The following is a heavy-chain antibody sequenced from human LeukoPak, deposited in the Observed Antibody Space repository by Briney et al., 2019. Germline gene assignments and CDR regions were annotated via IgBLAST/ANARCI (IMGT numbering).Heavy chain of an antibody. CDR3: ARETTHPPYYYYGMDV. CDR1: GFTFSDFA. Sequence: GGSLRLSCAASGFTFSDFAMSWVRQAPGKGLEWVSGMSASGSHTHSADFVKGRFTISGDNAKNSLYLQMNSLRAEDTAVYYCARETTHPPYYYYGMDVWGQGTTVTVSS. V-gene: IGHV3-23*01. D-gene: IGHD4-17*01. J-gene: IGHJ6*02. CDR2: MSASGSHT.